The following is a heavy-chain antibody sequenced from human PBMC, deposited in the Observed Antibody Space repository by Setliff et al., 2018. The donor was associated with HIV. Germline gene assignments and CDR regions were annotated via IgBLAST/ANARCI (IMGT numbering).Heavy chain of an antibody. Sequence: PSETLSLTCAVSGYSMSNNEWWGWIRQPPGKGLAWIGYISNSGKIYYDPSLNSRVTLSADTSKNQLSLKLTSVTAEDTGVYYCARTVPHSAAQDAFDIWGQETVVTVSS. D-gene: IGHD4-4*01. CDR3: ARTVPHSAAQDAFDI. CDR1: GYSMSNNEW. CDR2: ISNSGKI. V-gene: IGHV4-28*05. J-gene: IGHJ3*02.